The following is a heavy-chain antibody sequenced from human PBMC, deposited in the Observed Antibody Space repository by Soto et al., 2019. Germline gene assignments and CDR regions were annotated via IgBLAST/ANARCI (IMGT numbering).Heavy chain of an antibody. Sequence: GGSLRLSCAASGFTFSSYGMNWVRQAPGKRLKWVSSISSSSSYIYYADSVKGRLTISRDNAKNSLYLQMNSLRAEDTAVYYCARYYDILTGSLPSYGMDVRGRGTTVTVSS. J-gene: IGHJ6*02. CDR2: ISSSSSYI. V-gene: IGHV3-21*01. D-gene: IGHD3-9*01. CDR1: GFTFSSYG. CDR3: ARYYDILTGSLPSYGMDV.